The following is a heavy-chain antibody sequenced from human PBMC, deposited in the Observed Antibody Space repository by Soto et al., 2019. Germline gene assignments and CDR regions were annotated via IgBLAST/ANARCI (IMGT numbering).Heavy chain of an antibody. CDR3: ARHLDYYDSSSYFDF. D-gene: IGHD3-22*01. CDR1: GGSIRSSSSY. CDR2: VYYSGST. Sequence: SETLSLTCTVSGGSIRSSSSYWGWIRQPPGKGLEWIATVYYSGSTYYNPSLKSRVMISVDTSTNQFSLWLNSVTAADTAVYYCARHLDYYDSSSYFDFSGQGPLVTVYS. V-gene: IGHV4-39*01. J-gene: IGHJ4*02.